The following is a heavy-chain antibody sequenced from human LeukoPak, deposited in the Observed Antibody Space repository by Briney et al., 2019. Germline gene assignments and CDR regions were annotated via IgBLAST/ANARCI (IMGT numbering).Heavy chain of an antibody. D-gene: IGHD6-19*01. CDR1: GFTFSSDW. V-gene: IGHV3-7*01. J-gene: IGHJ4*02. CDR2: INQDGSER. CDR3: ATHSDWRFDY. Sequence: GGSLRLSCAASGFTFSSDWMSWVRQAPGKGLEWVANINQDGSERNYVDSVKGRFTIFRDNAKSSVFLQMNSLGAEDTAVYYCATHSDWRFDYWGQGTLVSVSS.